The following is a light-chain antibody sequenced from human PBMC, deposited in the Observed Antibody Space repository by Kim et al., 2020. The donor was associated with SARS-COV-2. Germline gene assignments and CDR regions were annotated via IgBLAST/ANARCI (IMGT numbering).Light chain of an antibody. CDR3: QQHNSYPLT. CDR2: SAS. J-gene: IGKJ4*01. CDR1: QGISTY. V-gene: IGKV1-9*01. Sequence: DIQLTQSPSFLSASVGDRVTITCRASQGISTYLAWFHQKPGKAPNLLIYSASTLQSGVPSRFSGSGSGTEFTLTITSLQPEDSATYYCQQHNSYPLTFGGGTKVDIK.